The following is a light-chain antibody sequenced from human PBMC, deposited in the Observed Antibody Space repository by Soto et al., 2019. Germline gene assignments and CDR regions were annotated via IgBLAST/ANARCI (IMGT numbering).Light chain of an antibody. CDR1: QSVSSSY. Sequence: EIVLTQSPVTLSLSPGERAPLSCRARQSVSSSYLAWYQQKPGQAPRLLIYGASSRATGIPDRTSGSGSGTDFTLTISRLEPEDFAVYYCQQYGSSPPLTFGGGTKVDI. CDR2: GAS. CDR3: QQYGSSPPLT. V-gene: IGKV3-20*01. J-gene: IGKJ4*01.